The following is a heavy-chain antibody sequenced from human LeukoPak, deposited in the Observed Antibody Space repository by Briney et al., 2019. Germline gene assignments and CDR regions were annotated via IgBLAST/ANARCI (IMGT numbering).Heavy chain of an antibody. V-gene: IGHV3-66*01. J-gene: IGHJ3*02. CDR1: GFTVSSSY. CDR2: IHSGGTT. Sequence: GGSLRPSCAASGFTVSSSYMSWVRQAPGKGLEWVSVIHSGGTTYSADSVKGRFTISRDNSKNTLYLQMNSLRAEDTAVYYCARVPGGNQNGFDIWGQGTMVTVSS. D-gene: IGHD3-16*01. CDR3: ARVPGGNQNGFDI.